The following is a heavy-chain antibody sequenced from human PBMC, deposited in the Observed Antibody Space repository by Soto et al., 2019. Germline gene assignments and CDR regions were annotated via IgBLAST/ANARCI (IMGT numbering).Heavy chain of an antibody. Sequence: ASVKVSCKASGYTFISYGISWVRLAPGQGLEWMGWISAYNGNTNYAQKLQGRVTMTTDTSTSTAYMELRSLRSDDTAVYYCARDRGQMVGRYYYYYYGMDVWGQGTTVTVSS. V-gene: IGHV1-18*01. D-gene: IGHD2-8*01. CDR1: GYTFISYG. CDR2: ISAYNGNT. J-gene: IGHJ6*02. CDR3: ARDRGQMVGRYYYYYYGMDV.